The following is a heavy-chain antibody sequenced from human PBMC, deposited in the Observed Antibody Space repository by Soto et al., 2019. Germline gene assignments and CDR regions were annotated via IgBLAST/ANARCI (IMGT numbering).Heavy chain of an antibody. J-gene: IGHJ6*02. V-gene: IGHV3-48*02. Sequence: GGSLRLSCAASGFTFSSYSMNWVRQAPGKGLEWVSYISSSSSTIYYADSVKGRFTISRDNAKNSLYPQMNSLRDEDTAVYYCADVSDGMDVWGQGTTVTVSS. CDR2: ISSSSSTI. CDR3: ADVSDGMDV. D-gene: IGHD2-8*01. CDR1: GFTFSSYS.